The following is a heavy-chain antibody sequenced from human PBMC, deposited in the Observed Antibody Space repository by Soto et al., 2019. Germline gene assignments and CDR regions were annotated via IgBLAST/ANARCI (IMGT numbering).Heavy chain of an antibody. V-gene: IGHV3-23*01. Sequence: EVQLLESGGGLVQPGGSLRLSCAASGFTFSSYAMSWVRQAPGKGLEWVSAISGSGGSTYYADSVKGRFTISRDNSKNTLYLQMNSLRAEDTAVYYFANLAAAGSYFDYWGQGTLVTVSS. CDR1: GFTFSSYA. J-gene: IGHJ4*02. CDR2: ISGSGGST. D-gene: IGHD6-13*01. CDR3: ANLAAAGSYFDY.